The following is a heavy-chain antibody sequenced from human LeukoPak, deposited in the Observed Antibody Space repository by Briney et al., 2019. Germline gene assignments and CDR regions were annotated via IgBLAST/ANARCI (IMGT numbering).Heavy chain of an antibody. V-gene: IGHV4-59*01. CDR1: GGSISSYY. CDR3: AREPDCSTGSCYGIDC. J-gene: IGHJ4*02. Sequence: ASETLSLTCTVSGGSISSYYWSWIRQPPGKGLEWIGYIYYSGSTNYNPSLKSRVTISVDTSKNQFSLKLTSVTAADTAVYYCAREPDCSTGSCYGIDCWGQGTLVTVSS. CDR2: IYYSGST. D-gene: IGHD2-15*01.